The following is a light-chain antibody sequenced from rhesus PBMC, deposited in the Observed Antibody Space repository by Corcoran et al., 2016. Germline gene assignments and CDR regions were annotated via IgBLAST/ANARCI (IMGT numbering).Light chain of an antibody. CDR3: QQYSNWPLT. J-gene: IGKJ4*01. CDR2: DAS. Sequence: DIQMTQSPSSLSASVGDTVTITCQASQGIRKYLAWYQQKPGKAPKLLIYDASPLQSGVPSRFSGSGAGTDFTLTISSLEPEDVGVYYCQQYSNWPLTFGGGTKVELK. CDR1: QGIRKY. V-gene: IGKV1-33*01.